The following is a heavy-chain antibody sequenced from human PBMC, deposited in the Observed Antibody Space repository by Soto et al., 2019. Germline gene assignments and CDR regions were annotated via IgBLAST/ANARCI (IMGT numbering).Heavy chain of an antibody. CDR1: GFTFSSYG. Sequence: GGSLRLSCAASGFTFSSYGMHWVRQAPGKGLEWVAIISYDGSNKYYADSVKGRFTISRDNSKNTLYLQMNSLRAEDTAVYYCAKDWGGYSSSSDYYYGMDVWGQGTTVTVSS. D-gene: IGHD6-13*01. J-gene: IGHJ6*02. CDR2: ISYDGSNK. CDR3: AKDWGGYSSSSDYYYGMDV. V-gene: IGHV3-30*18.